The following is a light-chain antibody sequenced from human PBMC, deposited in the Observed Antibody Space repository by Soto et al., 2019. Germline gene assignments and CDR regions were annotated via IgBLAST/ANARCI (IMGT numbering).Light chain of an antibody. CDR2: DAS. Sequence: LKKSADTLSIYHRAGAPPSGRASQTISRSLAWYQQKPGQAPRLLIYDASNRATGIPARFSGSGSGTDFTLTISRLEPEDFAVYYCQQYGSSSWTFGQGTKVDI. J-gene: IGKJ1*01. CDR3: QQYGSSSWT. CDR1: QTISRS. V-gene: IGKV3-20*01.